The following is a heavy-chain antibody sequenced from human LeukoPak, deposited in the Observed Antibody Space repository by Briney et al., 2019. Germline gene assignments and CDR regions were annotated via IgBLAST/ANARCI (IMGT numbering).Heavy chain of an antibody. CDR1: GGSISSYY. CDR2: IYYSGST. V-gene: IGHV4-59*01. CDR3: ARANQNSGYDYWFDY. Sequence: SETLSLTCTVSGGSISSYYWSWIRQPPGKGLEWIGYIYYSGSTNYNPSLKSRVTISVDTSKNQFSLKLSSVTAADTAVYYCARANQNSGYDYWFDYWGQGTLVTVSS. J-gene: IGHJ4*02. D-gene: IGHD5-12*01.